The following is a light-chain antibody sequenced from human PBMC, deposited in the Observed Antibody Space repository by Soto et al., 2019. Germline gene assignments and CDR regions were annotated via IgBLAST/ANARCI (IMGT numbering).Light chain of an antibody. J-gene: IGKJ1*01. CDR2: DAS. Sequence: EIVLTQSPAPLSLSPGERATLSCRASQSVSSYLAWYQQKPGQAPRLLIYDASNRATGIPARFSGSGSGTDFTLTSSSLEPEDFAGYYGQQRSNWPRTFGQGTKVEIK. CDR3: QQRSNWPRT. CDR1: QSVSSY. V-gene: IGKV3-11*01.